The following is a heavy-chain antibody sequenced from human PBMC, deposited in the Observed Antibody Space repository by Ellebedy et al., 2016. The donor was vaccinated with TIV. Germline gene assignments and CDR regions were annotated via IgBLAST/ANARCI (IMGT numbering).Heavy chain of an antibody. D-gene: IGHD4-23*01. J-gene: IGHJ4*02. CDR1: GFTFRSYS. Sequence: GGSLRLXCAASGFTFRSYSIHWVRQAPGKGLEWVAVISYDGSKEFYGDSVTGRFTISRDNSKNTLYLQMNSLRAEDTAVYYCARQRGPYGGNAYGIMWDWGQGTLVTVSS. V-gene: IGHV3-30*03. CDR3: ARQRGPYGGNAYGIMWD. CDR2: ISYDGSKE.